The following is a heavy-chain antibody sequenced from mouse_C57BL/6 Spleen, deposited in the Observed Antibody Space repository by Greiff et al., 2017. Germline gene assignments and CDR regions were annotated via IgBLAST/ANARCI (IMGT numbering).Heavy chain of an antibody. CDR2: ISSGGDYI. Sequence: EVKLVESGEGLVKPGGSLKLSCAASGFTFSSYAMSWVRQTPEKRLEWVAYISSGGDYIYYADTVKGRFTISRDNARNTLYLQMSSLKSEDTAMYYCTRDGYYLSFAYWGQGTLVTVSA. CDR3: TRDGYYLSFAY. V-gene: IGHV5-9-1*02. J-gene: IGHJ3*01. D-gene: IGHD2-3*01. CDR1: GFTFSSYA.